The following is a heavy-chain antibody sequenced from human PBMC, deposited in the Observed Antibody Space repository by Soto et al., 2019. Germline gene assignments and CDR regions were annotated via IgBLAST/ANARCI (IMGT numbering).Heavy chain of an antibody. Sequence: EVQILESGGGLIQPGESLRLSCAASGFTFSTYTMSWVRQAPEKGLEWVSSISASGGSTYYADSVKGRFTIFRDNSNNTLFLHMSRLRADDTAVDYCASEVAVGLFDYWGQGTLVTVSS. D-gene: IGHD6-19*01. V-gene: IGHV3-23*01. CDR2: ISASGGST. CDR3: ASEVAVGLFDY. CDR1: GFTFSTYT. J-gene: IGHJ4*02.